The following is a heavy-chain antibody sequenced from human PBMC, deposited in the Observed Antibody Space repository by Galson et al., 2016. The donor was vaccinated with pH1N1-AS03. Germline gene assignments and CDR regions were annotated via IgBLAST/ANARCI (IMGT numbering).Heavy chain of an antibody. Sequence: SVKVSCKASGYTFTGYYIQWVRQAPGQGLEWMGWINPNSGGTNYAQKFHGRVTMTRDTSISTAYMELNRLRSDDTAVYYCARGPQEEITDSLWLRVPLRELGRVGPWGQGTLVTVSS. D-gene: IGHD1-14*01. V-gene: IGHV1-2*02. CDR1: GYTFTGYY. J-gene: IGHJ5*02. CDR3: ARGPQEEITDSLWLRVPLRELGRVGP. CDR2: INPNSGGT.